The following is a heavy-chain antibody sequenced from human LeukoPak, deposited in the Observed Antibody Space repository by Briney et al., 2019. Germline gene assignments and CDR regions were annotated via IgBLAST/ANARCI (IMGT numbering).Heavy chain of an antibody. CDR1: GFTFSSYA. CDR3: AKISISGYDFDFDY. D-gene: IGHD5-12*01. Sequence: GGSLRLSCAASGFTFSSYAMHWVRQAPGKGLEWVAVISYDGSNKYYADSVKGRFTISRDNSKNTLYLQMNSLRAEDTAVYYCAKISISGYDFDFDYWGQGTLVTVSS. J-gene: IGHJ4*02. CDR2: ISYDGSNK. V-gene: IGHV3-30*04.